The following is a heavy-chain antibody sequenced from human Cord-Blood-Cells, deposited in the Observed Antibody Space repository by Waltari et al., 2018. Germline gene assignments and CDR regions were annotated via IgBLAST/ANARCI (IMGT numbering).Heavy chain of an antibody. CDR3: ARPSSSSFAFDI. D-gene: IGHD6-6*01. J-gene: IGHJ3*02. CDR2: IKQDGSEK. V-gene: IGHV3-7*01. CDR1: GFTFSGSW. Sequence: EVQLVESGGGLVQPGGSLRLSCAASGFTFSGSWMSWVRQAPGKGLEWVANIKQDGSEKYYVDSVKGRFTISRDNAKNSLYLQMNSLRAEDTAVYYCARPSSSSFAFDIWGQGTMVTVSS.